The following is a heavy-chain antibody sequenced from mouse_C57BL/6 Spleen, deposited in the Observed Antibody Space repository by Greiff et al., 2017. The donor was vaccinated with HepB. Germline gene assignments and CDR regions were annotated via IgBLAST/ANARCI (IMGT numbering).Heavy chain of an antibody. J-gene: IGHJ2*01. D-gene: IGHD6-1*01. CDR3: ARGASFFDY. Sequence: VQLQQPGAELVKPGASVKLSCKASGYTFTSYWMQWVKQRPGQGLEWIGEIDPSDSYTNYNQKFKGKATLTVDTSSSTAYMQLSSLTSEDSAVYYCARGASFFDYWGQGTTLTVSS. CDR1: GYTFTSYW. CDR2: IDPSDSYT. V-gene: IGHV1-50*01.